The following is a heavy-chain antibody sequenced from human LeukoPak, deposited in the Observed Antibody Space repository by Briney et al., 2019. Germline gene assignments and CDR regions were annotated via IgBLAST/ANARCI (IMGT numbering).Heavy chain of an antibody. CDR1: GHSMNRGRDL. J-gene: IGHJ4*02. CDR2: IYNSRRP. D-gene: IGHD2-21*01. Sequence: LSLMCTVSGHSMNRGRDLWRSVPRPAGEGLEWIGCIYNSRRPRYNPSPKCRVTISVDTSKNQFSLKLSSVAAADTAVYYCASVTTGGDYNCWGQGTLVTVSS. V-gene: IGHV4-61*02. CDR3: ASVTTGGDYNC.